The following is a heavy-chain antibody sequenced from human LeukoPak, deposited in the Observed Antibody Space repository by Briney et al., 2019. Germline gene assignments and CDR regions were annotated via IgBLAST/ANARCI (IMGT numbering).Heavy chain of an antibody. CDR2: IYYSGST. CDR3: ARVREQYSSSSGYFDY. V-gene: IGHV4-59*01. CDR1: GDSISSNY. D-gene: IGHD6-6*01. J-gene: IGHJ4*02. Sequence: PSETLSLTCTVSGDSISSNYWSWIRQPPGKGLEWVGYIYYSGSTNYNPSLKSRVTISIDTSKNQFSLKLSSVTAADTAVYYCARVREQYSSSSGYFDYWGQGTLVTVSS.